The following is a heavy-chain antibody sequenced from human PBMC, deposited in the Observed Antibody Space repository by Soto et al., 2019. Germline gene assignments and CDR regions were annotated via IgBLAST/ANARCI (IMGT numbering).Heavy chain of an antibody. CDR3: ASSYSSSTGFDY. CDR1: GYTFTSYA. J-gene: IGHJ4*02. D-gene: IGHD6-6*01. Sequence: ASVKVSCKASGYTFTSYAMHWVRQAPEQRLEWMGWINAGNGNTKYSQKFQGRVTITRDTSASTAYMELSSLRSEDTAVYYCASSYSSSTGFDYWGQGTLVTVSS. CDR2: INAGNGNT. V-gene: IGHV1-3*01.